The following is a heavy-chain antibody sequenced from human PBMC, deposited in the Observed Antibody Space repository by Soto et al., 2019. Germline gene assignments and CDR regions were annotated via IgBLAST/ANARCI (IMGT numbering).Heavy chain of an antibody. J-gene: IGHJ4*02. D-gene: IGHD3-22*01. CDR3: AKGRPYDSSGYYYDY. V-gene: IGHV3-23*01. CDR2: ISGSGGST. Sequence: GGSLRLSCAASGFTFSSYAMSWVRQAPGKGLEWVSAISGSGGSTYYADSVKGRFTISRDNSKNTLYLQMNSLRAEDMAVYYCAKGRPYDSSGYYYDYWGQGTLVTVSS. CDR1: GFTFSSYA.